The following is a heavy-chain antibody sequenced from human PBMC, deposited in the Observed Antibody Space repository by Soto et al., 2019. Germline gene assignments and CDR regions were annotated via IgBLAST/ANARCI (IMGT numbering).Heavy chain of an antibody. J-gene: IGHJ6*02. CDR1: VGTFSSYT. D-gene: IGHD6-6*01. CDR3: ARAARYASSSSSHYYYYAGRDV. CDR2: IIPIFGTP. Sequence: QVQLVQSGAEVKKPGSSVKVSCKASVGTFSSYTITWVRQAPGQGLEWMGGIIPIFGTPNYAQNFQGRVTITADESTSTAYMELSSLRSEDTAVYYCARAARYASSSSSHYYYYAGRDVWGQGTTVTVSS. V-gene: IGHV1-69*01.